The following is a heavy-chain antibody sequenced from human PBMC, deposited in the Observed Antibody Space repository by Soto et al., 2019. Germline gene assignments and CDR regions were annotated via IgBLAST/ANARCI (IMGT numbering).Heavy chain of an antibody. J-gene: IGHJ4*02. CDR1: GGSISSGGYY. CDR2: IYYSGST. CDR3: ARLGSSGWYWFDY. D-gene: IGHD6-19*01. Sequence: PSETLSLTCTVSGGSISSGGYYWSWIRQHPGKGLEWIGYIYYSGSTDYNPSLKSRVTISVDTSKNQFSLKLSSVTAADTAVYFCARLGSSGWYWFDYWGQGTLVTVSS. V-gene: IGHV4-39*01.